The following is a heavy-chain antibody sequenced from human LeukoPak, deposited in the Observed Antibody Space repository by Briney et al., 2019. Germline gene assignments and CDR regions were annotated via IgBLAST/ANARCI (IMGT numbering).Heavy chain of an antibody. CDR2: ISGSGDIT. CDR3: LPSYG. V-gene: IGHV3-23*01. J-gene: IGHJ4*02. D-gene: IGHD4-17*01. Sequence: AGGSLTLSCAASGFSFSKYDMTWVRQAPGKGLEWVASISGSGDITNYADSVKGRFTISRDNSKNTLYLQMNSLRAEDTAVYYWLPSYGGGQGTQVTVSS. CDR1: GFSFSKYD.